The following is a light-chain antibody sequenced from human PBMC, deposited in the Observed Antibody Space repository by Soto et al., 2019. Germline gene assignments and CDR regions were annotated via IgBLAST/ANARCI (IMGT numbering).Light chain of an antibody. V-gene: IGKV1-9*01. CDR1: QGIAKS. CDR2: AAS. CDR3: HHGSSYPLT. J-gene: IGKJ4*01. Sequence: DIQLTQSPSFLSAFVGGRVTITCRASQGIAKSLAWYQQKPGKAPQLLIYAASTLESGVPSSFSGSGSGTEFTLSISSLQPHDFATYYCHHGSSYPLTFGGGTKVEI.